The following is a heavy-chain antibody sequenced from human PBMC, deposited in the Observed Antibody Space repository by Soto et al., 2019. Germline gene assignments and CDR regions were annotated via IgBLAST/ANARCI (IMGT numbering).Heavy chain of an antibody. CDR3: TRGRSGFANYDFEH. CDR2: MSLDGNSR. CDR1: GFAVSSYS. Sequence: QVQLVESGGGVVQPGTSLRLSCAASGFAVSSYSVHWVRQAPGKGLEWVAAMSLDGNSRYFADSVKGRFTISRDTSKNTGSLHMQSLGPEDSDVYHCTRGRSGFANYDFEHWGQGTAVPVSS. V-gene: IGHV3-30-3*01. D-gene: IGHD1-7*01. J-gene: IGHJ4*02.